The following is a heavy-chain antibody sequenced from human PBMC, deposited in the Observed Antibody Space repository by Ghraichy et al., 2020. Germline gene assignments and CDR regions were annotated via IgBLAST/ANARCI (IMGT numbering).Heavy chain of an antibody. CDR3: ARAMLGSSLGP. Sequence: ASVKVSRKTSGYTFRDFGMHWVRQAPGQRLEWMGWINGGNGKTKYSQTFHGRVTITRDTSASTVYMEVGSLTSEDTALYYCARAMLGSSLGPWGQGTPVIVSS. D-gene: IGHD1-26*01. J-gene: IGHJ5*02. V-gene: IGHV1-3*01. CDR1: GYTFRDFG. CDR2: INGGNGKT.